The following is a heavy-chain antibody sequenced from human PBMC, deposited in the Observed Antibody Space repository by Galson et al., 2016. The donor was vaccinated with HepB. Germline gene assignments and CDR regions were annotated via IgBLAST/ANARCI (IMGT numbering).Heavy chain of an antibody. Sequence: SVKVSCKASGGTFSSFVINWVRQAPGQGLEWMGGIIPTFGTANYAQKFQGRVTVTADESSSPAYMELSSLRSEDTALYYCARASYYYGSGIEYWGQGTLVTVSS. V-gene: IGHV1-69*13. CDR1: GGTFSSFV. J-gene: IGHJ4*02. D-gene: IGHD3-10*01. CDR3: ARASYYYGSGIEY. CDR2: IIPTFGTA.